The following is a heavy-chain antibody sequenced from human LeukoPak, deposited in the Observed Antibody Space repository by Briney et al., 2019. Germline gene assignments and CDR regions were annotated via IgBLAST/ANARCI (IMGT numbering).Heavy chain of an antibody. CDR2: TYYRSKWYN. CDR1: GDSVSSNSAA. Sequence: SQTLSLTCAISGDSVSSNSAAWNWIRQSPSRGLEWLGRTYYRSKWYNDYAVSVKSRITINPDTSKNQFSLKLSSVTAADTAVYYCARGVGLIAVAGTDYYYYYGMDVWGQGTTVTVSS. V-gene: IGHV6-1*01. J-gene: IGHJ6*02. D-gene: IGHD6-19*01. CDR3: ARGVGLIAVAGTDYYYYYGMDV.